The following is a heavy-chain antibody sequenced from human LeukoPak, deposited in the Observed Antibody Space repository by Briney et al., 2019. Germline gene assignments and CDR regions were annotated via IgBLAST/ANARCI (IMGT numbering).Heavy chain of an antibody. CDR2: IKQDGSEK. V-gene: IGHV3-7*01. D-gene: IGHD2-2*01. CDR3: ASRGYCSSTSCLWAYGMDV. J-gene: IGHJ6*02. CDR1: GFTFSSYW. Sequence: GGSLRLSCAASGFTFSSYWMSWVRQAPGKGLEWVANIKQDGSEKYYVDSVKGRFTISRDNAKNSLYLQMNSLRAEDTAVYYCASRGYCSSTSCLWAYGMDVWGQGTTVTVSS.